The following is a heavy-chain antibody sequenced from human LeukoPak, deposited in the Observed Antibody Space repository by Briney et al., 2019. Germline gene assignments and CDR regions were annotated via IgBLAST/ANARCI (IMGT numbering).Heavy chain of an antibody. Sequence: ASVKVSCKVSGYTLTELSMHWVRQAPGKGLEWMGGFDPEDGETIYAQKFQGRVTMTEDTSTDTAYMELSSLRSEDTAVYCCATDYSGYDIQLRRFLVSAFDIWGQGTMVTVSS. CDR2: FDPEDGET. D-gene: IGHD5-12*01. CDR3: ATDYSGYDIQLRRFLVSAFDI. CDR1: GYTLTELS. J-gene: IGHJ3*02. V-gene: IGHV1-24*01.